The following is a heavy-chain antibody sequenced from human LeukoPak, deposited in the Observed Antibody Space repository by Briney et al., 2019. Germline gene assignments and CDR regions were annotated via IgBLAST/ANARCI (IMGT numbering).Heavy chain of an antibody. J-gene: IGHJ4*02. Sequence: SETLSLTCIVSGGSISSNSNYWSWIRQSPGKGLEWIGYIYYTGTTSYNPSLRSRVTMSADTSKNQFSLKLSSVTAADTAVYYCASRKLGNDYWGQGTLVTVSS. V-gene: IGHV4-61*01. CDR3: ASRKLGNDY. CDR2: IYYTGTT. D-gene: IGHD7-27*01. CDR1: GGSISSNSNY.